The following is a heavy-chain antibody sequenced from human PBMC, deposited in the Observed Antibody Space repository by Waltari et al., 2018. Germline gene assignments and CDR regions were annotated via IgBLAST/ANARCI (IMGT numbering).Heavy chain of an antibody. CDR2: IKGDGFSI. CDR3: ARGRVGGYKDY. V-gene: IGHV3-74*01. J-gene: IGHJ4*02. CDR1: GFTFSGYW. Sequence: EVQLVESGGGLVQHGGSLRLSCAASGFTFSGYWMHWVRQAPGGGLVWVSRIKGDGFSITYADSVKDRFTISRDNAKNTVYLQMNSLRAEDTAVYYCARGRVGGYKDYWGQGTLVTVSS. D-gene: IGHD5-12*01.